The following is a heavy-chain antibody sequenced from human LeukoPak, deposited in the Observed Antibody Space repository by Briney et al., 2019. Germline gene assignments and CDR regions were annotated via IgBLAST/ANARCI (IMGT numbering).Heavy chain of an antibody. J-gene: IGHJ4*02. V-gene: IGHV4-4*07. D-gene: IGHD6-19*01. CDR1: GGSISSYY. Sequence: PSETLSLTCTVSGGSISSYYWSWIRQSAGKGLEWIGRIYASGSTHYNPSLKSRVTMSVDTSKNQFSLKLSSVTAADTAVYYCARESSGWEFDYWGQGTLVTVSS. CDR3: ARESSGWEFDY. CDR2: IYASGST.